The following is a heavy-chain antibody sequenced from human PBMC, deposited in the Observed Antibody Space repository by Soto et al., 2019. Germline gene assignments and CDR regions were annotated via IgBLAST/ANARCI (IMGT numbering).Heavy chain of an antibody. D-gene: IGHD5-12*01. CDR1: GFTFSSYA. J-gene: IGHJ4*01. CDR2: ISGSGGST. CDR3: AKDQVVEMATIEGDDY. V-gene: IGHV3-23*01. Sequence: GGSLRLSCAASGFTFSSYAMSWVRQAPGKGLEWVSAISGSGGSTYYADSVKGRFTISRDNSKNTLYLQMNSLRAEDTAVYYCAKDQVVEMATIEGDDYWGHGTLVTVSS.